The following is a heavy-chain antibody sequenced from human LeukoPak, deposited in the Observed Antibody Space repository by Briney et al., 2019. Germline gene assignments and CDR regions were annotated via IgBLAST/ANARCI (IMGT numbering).Heavy chain of an antibody. J-gene: IGHJ5*02. CDR1: EYTFTSYY. D-gene: IGHD3-3*01. Sequence: GASVKVSCKASEYTFTSYYMHWVRQAPGQGLEWMGIINPSGSSTSYAQQCQGRVTMTRDTSTSTVYMELSSLRSEDTAVYYCARASYLLRVLDWFDPWGQGTLVAVCS. V-gene: IGHV1-46*01. CDR2: INPSGSST. CDR3: ARASYLLRVLDWFDP.